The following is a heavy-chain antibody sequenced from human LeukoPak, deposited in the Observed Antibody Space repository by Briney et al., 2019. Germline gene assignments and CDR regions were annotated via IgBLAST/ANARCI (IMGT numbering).Heavy chain of an antibody. D-gene: IGHD3-10*01. J-gene: IGHJ4*02. CDR3: AKGHYGSGSYGAFSRWAYFDY. Sequence: GGSLRLSCAASGFPFSSYAMSWVRQAPGKGLEWVSGISGSGGSTYYADSVRGRFIISRDKSKKTVYLQMNSLRAGDTAVYYCAKGHYGSGSYGAFSRWAYFDYWGQGTLVTVSS. CDR1: GFPFSSYA. V-gene: IGHV3-23*01. CDR2: ISGSGGST.